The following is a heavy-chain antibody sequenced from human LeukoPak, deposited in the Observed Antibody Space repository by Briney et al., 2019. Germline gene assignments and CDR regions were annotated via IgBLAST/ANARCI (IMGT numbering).Heavy chain of an antibody. CDR2: ISYDGSNK. CDR1: GFSFSSYG. D-gene: IGHD4-17*01. J-gene: IGHJ6*02. CDR3: AKDEGTVTDQRHYYYGMGV. V-gene: IGHV3-30*18. Sequence: GRSLRLSCTASGFSFSSYGMHWVRQAPGKGLEWVAVISYDGSNKYYADSVKGRFTISRDNSKNTLNLQMNSLRTEDTAVYYCAKDEGTVTDQRHYYYGMGVWGQGTTVTVSS.